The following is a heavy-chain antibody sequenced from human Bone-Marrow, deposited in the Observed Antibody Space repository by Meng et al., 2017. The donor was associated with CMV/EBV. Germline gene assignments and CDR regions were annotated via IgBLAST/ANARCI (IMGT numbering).Heavy chain of an antibody. J-gene: IGHJ6*02. V-gene: IGHV3-21*01. CDR1: GFTFGDHT. CDR2: ISSSSSYI. Sequence: GGSLRLSCTASGFTFGDHTMSWVRQAPGKGLEWVSSISSSSSYIYYADSVKGRFTISRDNAKNSLYLQMNSLRAEDTAVYYCARDRQLRRLRPSSADVWGQGTTVTVSS. CDR3: ARDRQLRRLRPSSADV. D-gene: IGHD3-3*01.